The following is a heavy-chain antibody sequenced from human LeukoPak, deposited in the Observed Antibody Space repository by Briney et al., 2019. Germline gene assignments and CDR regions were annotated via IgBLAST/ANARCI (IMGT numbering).Heavy chain of an antibody. J-gene: IGHJ1*01. CDR3: ASARYYDILTGPEDFQH. D-gene: IGHD3-9*01. V-gene: IGHV4-34*01. CDR1: GGSFSGYY. CDR2: INHSGST. Sequence: SETLSLTCAVYGGSFSGYYWSWIRQPPGKGLEWIGEINHSGSTNYNPSLKSRVTISVDTSKNQFSLKLSSVTAADTAVYYCASARYYDILTGPEDFQHWGQGTLVTVSS.